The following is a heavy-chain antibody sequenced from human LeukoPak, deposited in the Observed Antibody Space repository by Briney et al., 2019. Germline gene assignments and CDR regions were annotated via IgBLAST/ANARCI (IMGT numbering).Heavy chain of an antibody. CDR3: ATHRTAVTTGVDY. J-gene: IGHJ4*02. CDR1: GFTFSSYA. Sequence: GGSLRLSCAASGFTFSSYAMSWARQAPGKGPEWVSGISGSGATSLYADSVKGRFTISRDSSKNTLSLQMNSLRAEDTAVYYCATHRTAVTTGVDYWGQGTLVTVSS. CDR2: ISGSGATS. D-gene: IGHD4-11*01. V-gene: IGHV3-23*01.